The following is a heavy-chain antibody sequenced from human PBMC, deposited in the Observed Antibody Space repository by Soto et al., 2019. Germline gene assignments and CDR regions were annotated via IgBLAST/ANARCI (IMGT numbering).Heavy chain of an antibody. V-gene: IGHV3-30-3*01. CDR2: ISYDGSNK. D-gene: IGHD6-19*01. J-gene: IGHJ5*01. CDR3: ARGHSGLYRAPVDS. CDR1: GFTFSSYA. Sequence: QVQLVESGGGVVQPGRSLRLSCAASGFTFSSYAMHWVRQAPGKGLEWVAVISYDGSNKYYADSVKGRFTISRDNSKNTLYLQMTSLRAADTAVYYCARGHSGLYRAPVDSWGQGTLVTVSS.